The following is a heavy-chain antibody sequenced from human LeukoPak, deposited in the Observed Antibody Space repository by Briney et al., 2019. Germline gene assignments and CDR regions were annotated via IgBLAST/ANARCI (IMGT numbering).Heavy chain of an antibody. J-gene: IGHJ6*02. CDR3: ARPLLFYDFWSGHYGMDV. D-gene: IGHD3-3*01. V-gene: IGHV3-30*03. CDR1: GLTYRHYA. CDR2: VSYDGRSK. Sequence: GGSLRLSCVASGLTYRHYAMHWVRQAPGKGLEWVAMVSYDGRSKYYVDSVKGRFTISRDNSKNTLDLQMNSLRAEDTAVYYCARPLLFYDFWSGHYGMDVWGQGTTVTVSS.